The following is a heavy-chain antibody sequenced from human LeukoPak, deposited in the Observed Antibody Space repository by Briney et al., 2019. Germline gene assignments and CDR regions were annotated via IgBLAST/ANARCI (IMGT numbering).Heavy chain of an antibody. CDR3: ARGGWSLDL. J-gene: IGHJ2*01. V-gene: IGHV4-61*03. CDR1: GGSITSSTYY. CDR2: IYYSGNT. D-gene: IGHD3-16*01. Sequence: SETLSLTCTVSGGSITSSTYYWSWIRLPPGKGLEWIGYIYYSGNTNYNPSLRSRVTISVDTSKNHFSLQLTSVTAADTAVYYCARGGWSLDLWGRGTLVTVSS.